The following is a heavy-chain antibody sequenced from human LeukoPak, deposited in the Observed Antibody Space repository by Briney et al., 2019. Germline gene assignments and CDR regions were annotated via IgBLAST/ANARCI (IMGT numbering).Heavy chain of an antibody. CDR2: LFSGGTT. V-gene: IGHV3-53*05. D-gene: IGHD5-24*01. CDR1: GFTFSNAW. Sequence: GGSLRLSCAASGFTFSNAWMNWVRQAPGKGLEWVSVLFSGGTTYYADSVKGRFAISRDNSKNTLYLQMNGLRAEDTAVYYCARGGDGYNYAFDMWGQGTMVTVSS. CDR3: ARGGDGYNYAFDM. J-gene: IGHJ3*02.